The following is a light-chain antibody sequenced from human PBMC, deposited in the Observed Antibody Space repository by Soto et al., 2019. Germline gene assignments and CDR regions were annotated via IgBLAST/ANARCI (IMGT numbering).Light chain of an antibody. V-gene: IGKV1-12*01. CDR1: ESASKW. CDR2: GAS. J-gene: IGKJ1*01. Sequence: DIQMTQSPSALSASVGDRVTITCRASESASKWVAWYQQTPGKAPRLLIHGASSLSREIPSRFSGGGTGTHFTLTISGLQPEDLATYFCLQTSTFPRTFGQGTKVDI. CDR3: LQTSTFPRT.